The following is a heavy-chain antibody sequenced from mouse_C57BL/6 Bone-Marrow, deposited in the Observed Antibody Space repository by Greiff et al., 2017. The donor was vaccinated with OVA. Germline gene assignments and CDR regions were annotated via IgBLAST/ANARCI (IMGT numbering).Heavy chain of an antibody. CDR1: GYTFTDYN. J-gene: IGHJ3*01. D-gene: IGHD2-1*01. CDR3: AKGLLSPWFAY. V-gene: IGHV1-22*01. CDR2: INPNNGGT. Sequence: EVQLQQSGPELVKPGASVKMSCKASGYTFTDYNMHWVKQSHGKSLEWIGYINPNNGGTSYNQKFKGKATLTVNKSSSTAYMELRSLTSEDSAVYYCAKGLLSPWFAYWGQGTLVTVSA.